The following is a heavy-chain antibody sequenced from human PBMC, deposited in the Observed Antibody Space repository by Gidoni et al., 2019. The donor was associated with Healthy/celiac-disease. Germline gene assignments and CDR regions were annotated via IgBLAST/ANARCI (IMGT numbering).Heavy chain of an antibody. CDR3: ARDAYYDSSGEIDY. Sequence: QVQLVQSGADVKKPGSSVKVSCKASGGTFRCYAISWVRQAPGQGLEWMGRIIHILGIANYAQNFHGRVTITADKSTSTAYMELSSLRSEDTAVYYCARDAYYDSSGEIDYWGQGTLVTVSS. CDR1: GGTFRCYA. J-gene: IGHJ4*02. V-gene: IGHV1-69*04. CDR2: IIHILGIA. D-gene: IGHD3-22*01.